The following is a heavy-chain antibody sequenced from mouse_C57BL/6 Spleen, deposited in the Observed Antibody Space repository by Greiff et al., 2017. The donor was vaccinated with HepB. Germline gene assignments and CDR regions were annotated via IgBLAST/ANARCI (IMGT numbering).Heavy chain of an antibody. J-gene: IGHJ4*01. CDR1: GYTFTSYW. CDR2: IDPSDSYT. Sequence: VQLQQSGAELVMPGASVKLSCKASGYTFTSYWMHWVKQRPGQGLEWIGEIDPSDSYTNYNQKFKGKSTLTVDKSSSTAYMQLSSLTSEDSAVYYFARSRGDNSYAMDYWGQGTSVTVSS. CDR3: ARSRGDNSYAMDY. V-gene: IGHV1-69*01. D-gene: IGHD1-3*01.